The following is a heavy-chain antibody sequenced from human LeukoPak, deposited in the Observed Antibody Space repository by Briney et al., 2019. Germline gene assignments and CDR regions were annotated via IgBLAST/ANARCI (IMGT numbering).Heavy chain of an antibody. CDR3: ARGGGGYVADYFDY. CDR2: VIPILGIA. V-gene: IGHV1-69*04. CDR1: GGTFSSYA. Sequence: SVKVSCKASGGTFSSYAISWVRQAPGQGLEWMGRVIPILGIANYAQKFQGRVTITADKSTSTAYMELSSLRSEDTAVYYCARGGGGYVADYFDYWGQGTLVTVSS. J-gene: IGHJ4*02. D-gene: IGHD5-12*01.